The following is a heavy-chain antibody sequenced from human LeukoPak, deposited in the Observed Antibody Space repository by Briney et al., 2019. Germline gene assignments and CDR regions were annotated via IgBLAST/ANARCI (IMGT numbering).Heavy chain of an antibody. D-gene: IGHD3-22*01. V-gene: IGHV1-2*02. CDR2: INPNSGGT. Sequence: ASVKVSCKASGYTFTGYYMHWVRQAPGQGLEWMGWINPNSGGTNYAQKFQGRVTMTRDTSISTAYMELSRLRSDDTAVYYCARSPYYYDSSGYYYGAFDIWGQGTMVTVSS. CDR1: GYTFTGYY. CDR3: ARSPYYYDSSGYYYGAFDI. J-gene: IGHJ3*02.